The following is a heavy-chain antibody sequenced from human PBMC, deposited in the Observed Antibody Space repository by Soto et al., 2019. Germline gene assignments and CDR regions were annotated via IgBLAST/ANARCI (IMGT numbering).Heavy chain of an antibody. CDR2: FIPFFETA. V-gene: IGHV1-69*01. D-gene: IGHD2-21*02. CDR3: ARLTYCGTDCYFMDY. J-gene: IGHJ4*02. Sequence: QVQLVQSGAEMKTPGSSVKVSCKASGESFSNYGISWVRQAPGQGLEWMGGFIPFFETANFAQNFQGRVTLTADESTNTAHMVLSSLKSDDTAIYYCARLTYCGTDCYFMDYWGQGTLVTVSS. CDR1: GESFSNYG.